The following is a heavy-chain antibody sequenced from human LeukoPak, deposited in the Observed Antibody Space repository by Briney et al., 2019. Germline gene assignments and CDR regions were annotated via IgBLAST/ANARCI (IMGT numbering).Heavy chain of an antibody. D-gene: IGHD3-10*01. J-gene: IGHJ4*02. CDR1: GYTFTGYY. CDR2: INPNSGGT. CDR3: ARGRTGFGELLYRVVFYFDY. V-gene: IGHV1-2*02. Sequence: PAASVKVSCKASGYTFTGYYMHWVRQAPGQGLEWMGWINPNSGGTNYAQKFQGRVTMTRDTSISTAYMELSRLRSDDTAVYYCARGRTGFGELLYRVVFYFDYWGQGTLVTVSS.